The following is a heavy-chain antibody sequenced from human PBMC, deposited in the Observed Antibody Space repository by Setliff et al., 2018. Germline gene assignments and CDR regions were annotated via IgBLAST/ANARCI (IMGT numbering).Heavy chain of an antibody. Sequence: ASVKVSCKASGYPFVGYYIYWVRQTPGQGFEWMGWINPKSGGTKYAVKFQGRVTMTRDTSINTIYMELSSLTSDDTAIYYCAKQGDLAFDYWGQGTQVTVSS. D-gene: IGHD3-16*01. CDR2: INPKSGGT. CDR3: AKQGDLAFDY. J-gene: IGHJ4*02. CDR1: GYPFVGYY. V-gene: IGHV1-2*02.